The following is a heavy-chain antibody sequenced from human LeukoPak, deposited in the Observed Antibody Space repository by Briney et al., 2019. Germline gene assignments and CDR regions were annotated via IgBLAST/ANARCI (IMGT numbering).Heavy chain of an antibody. CDR3: AHRQISGNYYDSSVGDVFDY. Sequence: ESGPTLVNPTQTLTLTCTFSGFSLSTCGVGVGWIRQPPGKALEWLALIYWDDDKRYSPSLKSRLTITEDTSKNQVVLTMTNVDPVDTATYYCAHRQISGNYYDSSVGDVFDYWGQGTLVTVSS. CDR2: IYWDDDK. CDR1: GFSLSTCGVG. D-gene: IGHD3-22*01. V-gene: IGHV2-5*02. J-gene: IGHJ4*02.